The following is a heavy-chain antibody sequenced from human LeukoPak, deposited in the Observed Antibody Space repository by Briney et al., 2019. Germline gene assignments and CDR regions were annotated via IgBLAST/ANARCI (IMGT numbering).Heavy chain of an antibody. Sequence: ASVKVSCKASGYTFTSYGISWVRQAPGKGLEWMGGFDPEDGETIYAQKFQGRVTMTEDTSTDTAYMELSSLRSEDTAVYYCATGYSGSYYSDYWGQGTLVTVSS. CDR3: ATGYSGSYYSDY. J-gene: IGHJ4*02. D-gene: IGHD1-26*01. V-gene: IGHV1-24*01. CDR1: GYTFTSYG. CDR2: FDPEDGET.